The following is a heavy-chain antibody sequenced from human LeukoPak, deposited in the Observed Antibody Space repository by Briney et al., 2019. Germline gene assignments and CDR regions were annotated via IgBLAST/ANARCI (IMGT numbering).Heavy chain of an antibody. D-gene: IGHD2-2*01. CDR2: INHSGSN. J-gene: IGHJ5*02. Sequence: PSETLTLTCAVYGGSFDGYYWRWIRQPPGKGLEWIGEINHSGSNNYKPSLKNRVTISVDRSKNQFSLKLSSVTAADTAVYYCARRPLGYCSSTSCAGRYWFDPWGQGTLVTVSS. CDR3: ARRPLGYCSSTSCAGRYWFDP. CDR1: GGSFDGYY. V-gene: IGHV4-34*01.